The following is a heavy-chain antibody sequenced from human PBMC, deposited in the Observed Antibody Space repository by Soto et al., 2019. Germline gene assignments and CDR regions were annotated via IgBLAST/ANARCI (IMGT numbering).Heavy chain of an antibody. Sequence: EVQLVESGGGLVQPGGSLRLSCAASGFTFSSYSMNWVRPAPGKGLEWVSYISSSGSTIYYADSVRGRFTISRDNAKNSLYLPMNSLRDEDTAVYYCARAGYRSVDYWAQGTLVTVSS. CDR2: ISSSGSTI. CDR1: GFTFSSYS. CDR3: ARAGYRSVDY. J-gene: IGHJ4*02. V-gene: IGHV3-48*02. D-gene: IGHD3-3*01.